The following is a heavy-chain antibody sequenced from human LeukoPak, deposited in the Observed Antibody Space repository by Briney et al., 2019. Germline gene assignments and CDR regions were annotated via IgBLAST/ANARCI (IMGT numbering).Heavy chain of an antibody. Sequence: GGSLRLSCAASGFTFDDYAMHWVRQTPGKGLEWVSLISGDGGSTYYADSVKGRFTISRDNSKNSLYLQMNSLRTEDTALYYCAKDGSSSGPLDYWGQGTLVTVSS. CDR2: ISGDGGST. CDR1: GFTFDDYA. V-gene: IGHV3-43*02. D-gene: IGHD6-25*01. CDR3: AKDGSSSGPLDY. J-gene: IGHJ4*02.